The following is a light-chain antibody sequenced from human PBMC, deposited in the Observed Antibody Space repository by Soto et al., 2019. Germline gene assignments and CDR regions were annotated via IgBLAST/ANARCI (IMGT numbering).Light chain of an antibody. Sequence: EFALTQSPGTLSLSPGERATLSCLASQTVRNNYLAWYQQKPGQAPRLLIYDASSRATGIPDRFSGGGSGTDFTLTISRLEPEDFAVYYCQQYGSSPRTFGQGTKVDI. V-gene: IGKV3-20*01. J-gene: IGKJ1*01. CDR3: QQYGSSPRT. CDR1: QTVRNNY. CDR2: DAS.